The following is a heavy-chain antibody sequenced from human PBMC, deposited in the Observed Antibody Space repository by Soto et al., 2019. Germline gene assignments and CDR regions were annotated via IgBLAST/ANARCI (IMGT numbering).Heavy chain of an antibody. Sequence: VGSLRLSCAASGFTVSSNYMSWVRQAPGKGLEWVSVIYSSGSTYYADSVKGRFTISRDNSKNTLYLQMNSLRAEDTAVYYCAREWYYYDSSGYYYWGQGTLVTVSS. CDR2: IYSSGST. CDR3: AREWYYYDSSGYYY. D-gene: IGHD3-22*01. V-gene: IGHV3-53*01. CDR1: GFTVSSNY. J-gene: IGHJ4*02.